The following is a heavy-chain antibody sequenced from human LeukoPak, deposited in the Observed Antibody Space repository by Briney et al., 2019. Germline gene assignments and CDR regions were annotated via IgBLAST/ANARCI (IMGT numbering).Heavy chain of an antibody. CDR2: ISWNSGSI. V-gene: IGHV3-9*01. Sequence: SGGSLRLSCAASGFTLNDYAMHWVRQAPGKGLEWVSGISWNSGSIGYADSVKGRFTISRDNAKNSLYLQMNSLRAEDTALYYCAKDSIGDTAMVNGWFDPWGQGTLVTVSS. J-gene: IGHJ5*02. D-gene: IGHD5-18*01. CDR1: GFTLNDYA. CDR3: AKDSIGDTAMVNGWFDP.